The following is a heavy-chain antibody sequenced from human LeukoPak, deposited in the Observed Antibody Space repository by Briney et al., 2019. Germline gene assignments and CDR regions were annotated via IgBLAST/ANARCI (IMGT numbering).Heavy chain of an antibody. Sequence: ASVKVSCKASGYTFTGYYMHWVRQAPGQGLEWMGWINPNSGGTNYAQKFQGRVTMTRDTSISTAYMELNRLRSDDTAVYYCARAEETYYDFWSGSNYFDYWGQGTLVTVSS. V-gene: IGHV1-2*02. CDR2: INPNSGGT. CDR3: ARAEETYYDFWSGSNYFDY. D-gene: IGHD3-3*01. J-gene: IGHJ4*02. CDR1: GYTFTGYY.